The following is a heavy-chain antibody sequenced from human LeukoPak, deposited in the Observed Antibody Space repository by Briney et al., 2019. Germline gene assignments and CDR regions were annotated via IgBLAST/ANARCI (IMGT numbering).Heavy chain of an antibody. CDR2: IGTAGDT. D-gene: IGHD3-10*01. V-gene: IGHV3-13*01. CDR1: GFTFSSYD. J-gene: IGHJ4*02. CDR3: ARAALYYYASTLPHY. Sequence: GGSLRLSCAASGFTFSSYDMHWVRQATGKGLEWVSAIGTAGDTYYPGSVKGRFTISRENAKNSLYLQMNSLRAGDTAVYYCARAALYYYASTLPHYWGQGTLVTVSS.